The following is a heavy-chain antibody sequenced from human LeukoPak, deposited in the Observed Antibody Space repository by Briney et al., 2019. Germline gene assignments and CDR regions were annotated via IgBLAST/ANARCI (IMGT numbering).Heavy chain of an antibody. CDR1: GFTFSSYS. Sequence: GGSLRLSCVASGFTFSSYSMNWVRQAPGKGLEWVAVISYDGSNKYYAESVKGRFTISRDNSKNTLYLQMTGLRAEDTAVFYCAKVSGLQITFGGVLDWGQGTPVTVSS. V-gene: IGHV3-30*18. J-gene: IGHJ4*02. CDR2: ISYDGSNK. D-gene: IGHD3-16*02. CDR3: AKVSGLQITFGGVLD.